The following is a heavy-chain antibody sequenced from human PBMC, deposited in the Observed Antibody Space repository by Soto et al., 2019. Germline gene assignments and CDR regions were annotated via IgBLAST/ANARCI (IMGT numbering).Heavy chain of an antibody. CDR2: IKQDGSQK. CDR3: ARALTDRSGWFRFDY. CDR1: GFTFSSYW. V-gene: IGHV3-7*01. J-gene: IGHJ4*02. D-gene: IGHD6-19*01. Sequence: GGSLRLSCAVSGFTFSSYWMSWVRQAPGKGLEWVANIKQDGSQKYYVDSVKGRFTISRDNAKNSLSLQMDSLRAEDTAVFYCARALTDRSGWFRFDYWGQGILVTVSS.